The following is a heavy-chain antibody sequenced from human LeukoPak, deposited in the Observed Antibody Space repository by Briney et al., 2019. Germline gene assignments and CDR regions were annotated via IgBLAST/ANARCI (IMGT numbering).Heavy chain of an antibody. Sequence: SETLSLTCTVSGGSISSYYWSWIRQPAGKGLEWIGRIYTSGSTNYNPSLKRRVTMSVDTSKNQFSLKLSSVTAADTAVYYCARESGVQYAFWSGYYTKNIDYWGQGTPVTVSS. D-gene: IGHD3-3*01. J-gene: IGHJ4*02. CDR3: ARESGVQYAFWSGYYTKNIDY. CDR2: IYTSGST. V-gene: IGHV4-4*07. CDR1: GGSISSYY.